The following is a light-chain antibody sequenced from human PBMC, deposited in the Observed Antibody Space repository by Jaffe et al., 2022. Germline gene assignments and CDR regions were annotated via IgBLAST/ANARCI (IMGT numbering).Light chain of an antibody. CDR3: QQYDSSPPELT. J-gene: IGKJ4*01. Sequence: EIVLTQSPGTLSLSTGERATLSCRASQSVRSNYLAWYQQKPGQAPRLVIYGASTRATGIPDRFSGSGSGTDFTLTISRLEPEDFAVYYCQQYDSSPPELTFGGGTKVEMK. V-gene: IGKV3-20*01. CDR2: GAS. CDR1: QSVRSNY.